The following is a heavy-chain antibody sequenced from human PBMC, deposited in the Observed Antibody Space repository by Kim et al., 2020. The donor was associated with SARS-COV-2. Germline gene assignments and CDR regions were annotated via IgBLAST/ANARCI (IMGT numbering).Heavy chain of an antibody. D-gene: IGHD4-17*01. CDR1: GFTFSSAS. Sequence: GGSLRLSCAASGFTFSSASMNWVRQAPGKGLEWVAYISSSSSAIYYAYSAHGRVTITRENAKYSMNLQMNSMSDEDTAAYYYERDTDDSGDNDWGQG. CDR3: ERDTDDSGDND. J-gene: IGHJ1*01. CDR2: ISSSSSAI. V-gene: IGHV3-48*02.